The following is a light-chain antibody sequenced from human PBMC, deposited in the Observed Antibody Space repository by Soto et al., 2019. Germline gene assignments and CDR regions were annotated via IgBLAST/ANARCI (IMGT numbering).Light chain of an antibody. Sequence: QPVLTQPRSVSGSPGHSVTISCTGTSSDVGGYNYVSWYHQHPGKAPKFMISAVSTRPSGVPDRFSGSKSGNTASLTISGLQAEDEADYYCCSCAGSNTWVFGGGTKLTVL. V-gene: IGLV2-11*01. J-gene: IGLJ2*01. CDR2: AVS. CDR1: SSDVGGYNY. CDR3: CSCAGSNTWV.